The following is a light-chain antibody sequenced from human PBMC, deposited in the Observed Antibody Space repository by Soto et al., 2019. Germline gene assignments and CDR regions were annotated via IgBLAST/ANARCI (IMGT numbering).Light chain of an antibody. CDR1: QSIKNY. Sequence: DIQMTQSPSSLSASVGDRVTITCRGSQSIKNYLNWYQQKPGKAPKLLIYAASSLQSGVPSRFSGSGSGTDFTLTISSLQPEDFATYYCQQSYTTPITFGQGTKVEIK. V-gene: IGKV1-39*01. CDR3: QQSYTTPIT. J-gene: IGKJ1*01. CDR2: AAS.